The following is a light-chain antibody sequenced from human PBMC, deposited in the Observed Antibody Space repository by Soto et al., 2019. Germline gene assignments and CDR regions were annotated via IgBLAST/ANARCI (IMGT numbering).Light chain of an antibody. CDR1: QAISTW. CDR2: SAS. CDR3: QQANSFPRT. J-gene: IGKJ1*01. V-gene: IGKV1D-12*01. Sequence: DIQMTQSPSSVSASVGDRVTITCRASQAISTWLAWYQQNPGKAPKLLIYSASNLQSGSTSRFSGSGSVTDFTLTISSLQPEDFADYYCQQANSFPRTCGQGTKVEIK.